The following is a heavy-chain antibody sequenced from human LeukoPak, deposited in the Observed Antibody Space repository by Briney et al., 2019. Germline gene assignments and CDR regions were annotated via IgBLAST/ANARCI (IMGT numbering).Heavy chain of an antibody. CDR1: GFTFSSYG. J-gene: IGHJ4*02. D-gene: IGHD6-6*01. Sequence: GGSLRLSCAASGFTFSSYGMHWVRQAPGKGLEWVAFIRFDESDKYYADSVKGRFTISRDNPKNTLYLQMNSLRAEDTAVYYCAKAIAARPSRVDYWGQGTLVTVSS. CDR2: IRFDESDK. V-gene: IGHV3-30*02. CDR3: AKAIAARPSRVDY.